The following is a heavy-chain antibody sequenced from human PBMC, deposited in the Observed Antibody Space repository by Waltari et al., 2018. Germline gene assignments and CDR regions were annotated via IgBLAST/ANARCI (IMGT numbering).Heavy chain of an antibody. CDR3: AKDQGKEWAYDAFDI. J-gene: IGHJ3*02. D-gene: IGHD3-3*01. CDR1: GFTFSSYA. V-gene: IGHV3-23*01. CDR2: FSGSGGST. Sequence: EVQLLEAGGGLVQPGGSLRLSCAASGFTFSSYASSWVRQAPGKGLVWVPAFSGSGGSTYYADSVKGRFTISRDNSKNTLYLQMNSLRAEDTAVYYCAKDQGKEWAYDAFDIWGQGTMVTVSS.